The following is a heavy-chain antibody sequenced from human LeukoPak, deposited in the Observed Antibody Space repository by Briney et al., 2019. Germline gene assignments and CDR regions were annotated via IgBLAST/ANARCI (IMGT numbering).Heavy chain of an antibody. CDR3: TTGYGDTAMATGAFDI. V-gene: IGHV3-15*01. CDR2: IKSKTDGGTT. D-gene: IGHD5-18*01. CDR1: GFTFSNAW. Sequence: GGSLRLSCAASGFTFSNAWMSWVRQAPGKGLEWVGRIKSKTDGGTTDYAAPVKGRFTISRDDSKNTLYLQMNSLKTEDTAVYYCTTGYGDTAMATGAFDIWGQGTLVTVSS. J-gene: IGHJ4*02.